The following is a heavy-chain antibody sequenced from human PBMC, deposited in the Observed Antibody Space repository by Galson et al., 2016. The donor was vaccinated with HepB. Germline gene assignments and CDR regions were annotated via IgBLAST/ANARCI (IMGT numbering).Heavy chain of an antibody. D-gene: IGHD3-3*01. J-gene: IGHJ4*02. CDR1: GFNFSSYE. CDR2: ISSSGDTL. Sequence: SLRLSCAASGFNFSSYEMNWVRQAPGKGLEWVSYISSSGDTLYHAPSVKGRFTISRDNTKNSLFLQMNSLRADDTAVYYCARSLDFWISLDYWGQGALVTVSS. V-gene: IGHV3-48*03. CDR3: ARSLDFWISLDY.